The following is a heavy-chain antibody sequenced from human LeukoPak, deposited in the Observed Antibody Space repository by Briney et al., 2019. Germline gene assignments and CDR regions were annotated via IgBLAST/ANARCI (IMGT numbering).Heavy chain of an antibody. Sequence: ASVTVSSTASGYIFTNFGISWVRQARGQGLEWRGWINPNSGGTNYAQKFQGRVTMTRDTSISTAYMEVSRLTSDDTAVYYCARGGGNWFDPWGQGTLVTVSS. V-gene: IGHV1-2*02. CDR2: INPNSGGT. CDR3: ARGGGNWFDP. CDR1: GYIFTNFG. D-gene: IGHD3-16*01. J-gene: IGHJ5*02.